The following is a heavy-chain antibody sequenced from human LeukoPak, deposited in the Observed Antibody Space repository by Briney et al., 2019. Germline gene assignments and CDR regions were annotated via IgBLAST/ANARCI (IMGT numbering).Heavy chain of an antibody. CDR3: ARDKGSPAWGSGSYYVVY. V-gene: IGHV1-18*01. CDR2: ISAYNGNT. CDR1: GYTFTSYG. Sequence: ASVKVSCKASGYTFTSYGISWVRQAPGQGLEWMGWISAYNGNTNYAQKLQGRVTMTTDTSISTAYMELSRLRSDDTAVYYCARDKGSPAWGSGSYYVVYWGQGTLVTVSS. J-gene: IGHJ4*02. D-gene: IGHD3-10*01.